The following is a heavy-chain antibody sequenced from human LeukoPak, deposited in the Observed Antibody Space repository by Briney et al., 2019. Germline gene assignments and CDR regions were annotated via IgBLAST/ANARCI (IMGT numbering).Heavy chain of an antibody. V-gene: IGHV3-74*01. CDR2: INSDGSST. D-gene: IGHD5-24*01. CDR3: ATKGRDGYNYVDY. CDR1: GFTFSSYW. J-gene: IGHJ4*02. Sequence: PGGSLRLSCAASGFTFSSYWMHWVRQAPGKGLVWVSRINSDGSSTTYADSVKGRFTISRDNAKNTLYLQMNSLRAEDTAVYYCATKGRDGYNYVDYWGQGTLVTVSS.